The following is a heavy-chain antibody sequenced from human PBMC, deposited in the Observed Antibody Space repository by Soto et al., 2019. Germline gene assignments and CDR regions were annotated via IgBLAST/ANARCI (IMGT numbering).Heavy chain of an antibody. J-gene: IGHJ4*02. Sequence: VASVKVSCKASGYTFTSHHMHWVRQVPGEGLDWMGMINPRSGNTNYAQKLQGRVTMTTDTSTSTAYMELRSLRSDDTAVYYCARDCSSTSCPGNYWGQGTLVTVSS. V-gene: IGHV1-46*01. CDR2: INPRSGNT. CDR1: GYTFTSHH. D-gene: IGHD2-2*01. CDR3: ARDCSSTSCPGNY.